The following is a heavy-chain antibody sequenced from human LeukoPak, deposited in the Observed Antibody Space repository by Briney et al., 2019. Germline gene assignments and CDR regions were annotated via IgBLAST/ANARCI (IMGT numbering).Heavy chain of an antibody. V-gene: IGHV3-74*01. CDR3: ARAPYYYDTSGFLI. CDR1: GFTFSSYW. D-gene: IGHD3-22*01. CDR2: INSDGSST. Sequence: GGSLRLSCAGSGFTFSSYWMHWVRQAPGKGLVWVSRINSDGSSTTYADSVKGRFTISRDNAKNTLYLQMNSLRAEDTAVYYCARAPYYYDTSGFLIWGQGTMVTVSS. J-gene: IGHJ3*02.